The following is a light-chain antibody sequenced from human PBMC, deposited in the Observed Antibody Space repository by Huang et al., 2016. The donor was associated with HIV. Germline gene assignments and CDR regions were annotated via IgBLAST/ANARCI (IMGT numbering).Light chain of an antibody. CDR1: QSVSSY. V-gene: IGKV3-11*01. Sequence: EIVLTQSPATLSLSPGDRATLSCRASQSVSSYFAWYPQKPGQAPRLLIYATSNRATGVPARFSGSGSGTDFTLTISSLEPEDFANYYCQQRISWPPSYTFGQGTKVEI. CDR3: QQRISWPPSYT. J-gene: IGKJ2*01. CDR2: ATS.